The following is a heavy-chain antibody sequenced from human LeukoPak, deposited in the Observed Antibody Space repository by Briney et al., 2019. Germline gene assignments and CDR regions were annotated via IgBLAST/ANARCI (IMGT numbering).Heavy chain of an antibody. Sequence: PGGSLRLSCAASGFTFSSYAIHWVRQAPGRGLEWVAVISSDGRDRHHADSVKGRFTISRDNSKNTLYLQTNSLRAEDTAVYYCARDLRRIAAYYSDYWGQGTLVTVSS. V-gene: IGHV3-30*03. CDR1: GFTFSSYA. D-gene: IGHD6-25*01. J-gene: IGHJ4*02. CDR2: ISSDGRDR. CDR3: ARDLRRIAAYYSDY.